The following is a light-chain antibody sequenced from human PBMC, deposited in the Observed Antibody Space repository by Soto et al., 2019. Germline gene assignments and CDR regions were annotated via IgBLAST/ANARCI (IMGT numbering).Light chain of an antibody. V-gene: IGLV4-60*03. CDR1: SGHSSYT. J-gene: IGLJ3*02. CDR3: ETWDSKSWV. Sequence: QLVLTQSSSASASLRSSVKLTCTLSSGHSSYTIAWHQQQPGKAPRYLMKLEGTGDYNKGSGVPDRFSASSSGADRYLSISNLQSEDEADYYCETWDSKSWVFGGGTQLTVL. CDR2: LEGTGDY.